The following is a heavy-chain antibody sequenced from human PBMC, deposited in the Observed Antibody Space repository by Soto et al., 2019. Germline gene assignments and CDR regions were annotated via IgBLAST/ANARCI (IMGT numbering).Heavy chain of an antibody. D-gene: IGHD6-13*01. CDR1: GYTFTSYG. Sequence: SVKVSCKASGYTFTSYGIHWVRQAPGQRLEWMGWINAANGDTKYSPKFQGRVTITRDTSAGTAYMELSSLRSEDTAVYYCVRRHVSATGIDWFDPWGQGTLVTVSS. V-gene: IGHV1-3*01. CDR3: VRRHVSATGIDWFDP. J-gene: IGHJ5*02. CDR2: INAANGDT.